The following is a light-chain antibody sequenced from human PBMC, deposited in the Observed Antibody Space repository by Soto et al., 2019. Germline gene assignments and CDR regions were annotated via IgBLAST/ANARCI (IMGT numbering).Light chain of an antibody. CDR2: DVT. CDR3: SSYTTSSRVV. CDR1: YSDVGAHSY. Sequence: QSALTQPASVSGSPGQSITISCTGTYSDVGAHSYVSWYQHHPGKVPRLIIHDVTDRPSGVSDRFSGSKSGDTASLTISGLLAEDEAHYYCSSYTTSSRVVFGGGTKLTVL. J-gene: IGLJ2*01. V-gene: IGLV2-14*03.